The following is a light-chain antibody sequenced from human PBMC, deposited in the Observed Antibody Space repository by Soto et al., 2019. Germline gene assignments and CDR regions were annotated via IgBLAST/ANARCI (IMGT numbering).Light chain of an antibody. J-gene: IGLJ1*01. CDR1: RSDIGDYDY. V-gene: IGLV2-14*01. CDR2: EVS. CDR3: NSYATGTTRV. Sequence: SVPTRPASLSWSARQSTTIACTGSRSDIGDYDYVSWYQQHLGKAPKALIPEVSNRPSGVSNRFSGSKSGNTASLTISGLQVEDEADYYCNSYATGTTRVFGTGTKVTVL.